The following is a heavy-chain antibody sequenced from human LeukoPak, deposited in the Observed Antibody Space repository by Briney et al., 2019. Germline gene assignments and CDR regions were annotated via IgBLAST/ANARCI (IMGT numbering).Heavy chain of an antibody. CDR2: IYYSGST. V-gene: IGHV4-39*07. J-gene: IGHJ4*02. Sequence: SETLSLTCTVSGGSISSSSYYWGWIRQPPGKGLEWIGSIYYSGSTYYNPSLKSRVTISVDTSKNQFSLKLSSVTAADTAVYYCARGITIFGVVISLDFDYWGQGTLVTVSS. CDR1: GGSISSSSYY. CDR3: ARGITIFGVVISLDFDY. D-gene: IGHD3-3*01.